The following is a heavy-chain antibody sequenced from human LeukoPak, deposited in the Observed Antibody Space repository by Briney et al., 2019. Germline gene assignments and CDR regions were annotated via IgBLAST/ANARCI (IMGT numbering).Heavy chain of an antibody. CDR2: IIPIFGTA. Sequence: SVKVSCKASGGTFSSYAISWGRQAPGQGLEWMGGIIPIFGTANYAQKFQGRVTLTADESTSTAYMELSSLRSEDTAVYYCARVGVSYDILTGYFDYWGQGTLVTVSS. V-gene: IGHV1-69*01. D-gene: IGHD3-9*01. CDR1: GGTFSSYA. CDR3: ARVGVSYDILTGYFDY. J-gene: IGHJ4*02.